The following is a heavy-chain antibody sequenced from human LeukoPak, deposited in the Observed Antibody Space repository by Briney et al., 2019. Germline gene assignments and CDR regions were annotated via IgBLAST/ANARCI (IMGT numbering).Heavy chain of an antibody. V-gene: IGHV1-2*06. J-gene: IGHJ5*02. CDR2: INPNSGGT. CDR3: ARDRRGRYCSSISCYLGCFDP. D-gene: IGHD2-2*01. Sequence: ASVKVSCKASGYTFTGYYMHWVRQAPGQGLEWMGRINPNSGGTNYAQKFQVRVTMTRDTSISTAYMELSSLRSDDTAVYYCARDRRGRYCSSISCYLGCFDPWGQGTLVTVSS. CDR1: GYTFTGYY.